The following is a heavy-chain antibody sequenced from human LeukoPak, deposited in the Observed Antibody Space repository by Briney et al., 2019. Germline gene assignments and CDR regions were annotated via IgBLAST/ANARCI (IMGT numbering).Heavy chain of an antibody. Sequence: ASVKVSCKASGYTFTGYYMHWVRQAPGQGLEWVGWINPNSGGTNYAQKFQGRVTMTRDTSISTAYMELSRLRSDDTAVYYCARDIVVVVAATSRPYYYMDVWGKGTTVTVSS. CDR1: GYTFTGYY. CDR2: INPNSGGT. J-gene: IGHJ6*03. V-gene: IGHV1-2*02. D-gene: IGHD2-15*01. CDR3: ARDIVVVVAATSRPYYYMDV.